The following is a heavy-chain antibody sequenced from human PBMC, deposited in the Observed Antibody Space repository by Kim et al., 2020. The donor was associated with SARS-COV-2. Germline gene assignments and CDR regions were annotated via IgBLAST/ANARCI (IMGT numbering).Heavy chain of an antibody. J-gene: IGHJ4*02. D-gene: IGHD3-22*01. Sequence: SETLSLTCTVSGGSISSSSYYWGWIRQPPGKGLEWIGSIYYSGSTYYNPSLKSRVTISVDTSKNQFSLKLSSVTAADTAVYYCARLRYYDSSGYYSQYYFDYWGQGTLVTVSS. CDR3: ARLRYYDSSGYYSQYYFDY. CDR1: GGSISSSSYY. CDR2: IYYSGST. V-gene: IGHV4-39*01.